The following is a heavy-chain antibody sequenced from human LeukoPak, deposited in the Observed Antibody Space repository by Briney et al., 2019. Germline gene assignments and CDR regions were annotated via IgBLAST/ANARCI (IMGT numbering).Heavy chain of an antibody. D-gene: IGHD4-17*01. CDR2: ISSSGSTI. Sequence: GGSLRLSCAASGFTFSSYEMNWVRQAPGKGLEWVSYISSSGSTIYYADSVKGRFTMSRDNAKNSLYLQMNSLRAEDTAVYYCARVARTVTTYLDDYWGQGTLVTVSS. CDR3: ARVARTVTTYLDDY. V-gene: IGHV3-48*03. J-gene: IGHJ4*02. CDR1: GFTFSSYE.